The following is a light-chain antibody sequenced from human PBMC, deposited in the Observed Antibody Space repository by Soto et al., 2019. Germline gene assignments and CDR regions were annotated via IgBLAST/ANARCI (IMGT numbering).Light chain of an antibody. CDR1: QSVSSN. CDR2: GAS. J-gene: IGKJ1*01. Sequence: VXPGERATLSCRASQSVSSNLAWYQQKPGQAPRLLIYGASTRATGIPARFSGSGSGTEFTLTISSLQSEDFAVYYCQQYGTWWTFGQGTKVEIK. CDR3: QQYGTWWT. V-gene: IGKV3-15*01.